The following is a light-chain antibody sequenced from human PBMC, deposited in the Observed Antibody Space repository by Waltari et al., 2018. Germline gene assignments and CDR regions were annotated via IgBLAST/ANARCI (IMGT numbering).Light chain of an antibody. J-gene: IGLJ3*02. CDR1: GSNIGAGYD. CDR3: QAYDTSLSVV. CDR2: GST. Sequence: QSVLTQPPSVSGAPGQRVTIPCTGSGSNIGAGYDVHWYPQRPRAAPKPLIYGSTRRPVGVPAGFFGSTSGTSASLAITGLQAEDEADYYCQAYDTSLSVVFGGGTKLTVL. V-gene: IGLV1-40*01.